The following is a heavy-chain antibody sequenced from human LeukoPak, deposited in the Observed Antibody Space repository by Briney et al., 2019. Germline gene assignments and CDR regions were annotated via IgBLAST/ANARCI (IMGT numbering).Heavy chain of an antibody. CDR3: ARGRYYGMDV. CDR1: GFTFTSYW. J-gene: IGHJ6*02. CDR2: VNSDGSST. Sequence: GGSLRLSCAASGFTFTSYWMHSVRQAPGKGLVWVSRVNSDGSSTTYADSVKGRFTISRDNAKNTLYLQMNSLRAEDTAVYYCARGRYYGMDVWGQGTTVTVSS. V-gene: IGHV3-74*01.